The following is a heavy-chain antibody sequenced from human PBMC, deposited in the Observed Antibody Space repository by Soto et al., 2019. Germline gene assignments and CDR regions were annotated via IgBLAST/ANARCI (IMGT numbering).Heavy chain of an antibody. CDR2: ISYDGSNK. CDR1: GFTFSSYC. V-gene: IGHV3-30*18. D-gene: IGHD3-22*01. J-gene: IGHJ4*02. CDR3: AKERAQYDSRGYKDH. Sequence: YLRLSCAASGFTFSSYCMHWVRQAPGKGLEWVAVISYDGSNKYYADSVKGRFTISRDNSKNTLYLQLNSLRAEDTAFYYCAKERAQYDSRGYKDHWFQGTLVTVSS.